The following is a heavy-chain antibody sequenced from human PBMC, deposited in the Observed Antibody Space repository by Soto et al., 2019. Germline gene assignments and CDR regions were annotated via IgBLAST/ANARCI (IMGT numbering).Heavy chain of an antibody. V-gene: IGHV3-53*01. D-gene: IGHD2-2*01. J-gene: IGHJ4*02. Sequence: PGGSLRLSCAASGFTVSSNYMSWVRQAPGKGLEWVSVIYSGGSTYYEDSVKGRFTISRDNSKNTLYLQMNSPRAEDTAVYYCARGLGYCSSTSCPYRQKGYYFDYWGQGTLVTVSS. CDR3: ARGLGYCSSTSCPYRQKGYYFDY. CDR2: IYSGGST. CDR1: GFTVSSNY.